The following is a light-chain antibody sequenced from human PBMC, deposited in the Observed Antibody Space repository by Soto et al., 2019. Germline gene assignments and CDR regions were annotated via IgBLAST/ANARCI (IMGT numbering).Light chain of an antibody. V-gene: IGKV1-5*03. J-gene: IGKJ1*01. CDR1: QRISNS. Sequence: DIQMTQSPSTLSASVGEAVTITCRASQRISNSLAWYQQKPGKAPRLLIYRASNLESGVPSRFSGSGSGTEFTLTISSLQPDDFATYHCQQYNSYWTFGQGTKVDIK. CDR3: QQYNSYWT. CDR2: RAS.